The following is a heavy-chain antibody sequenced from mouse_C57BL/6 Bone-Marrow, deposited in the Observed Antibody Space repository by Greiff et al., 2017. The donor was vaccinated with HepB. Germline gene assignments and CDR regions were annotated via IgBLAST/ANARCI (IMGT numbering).Heavy chain of an antibody. CDR2: IYPGGGYT. V-gene: IGHV1-63*01. Sequence: VQLQESGAELVRPGPSVKMSCKASGYTFTNYWIGWAKQRPGHGLEWIGDIYPGGGYTNYNEKFKGKATLTADKSSSTAYMQFSSLTSEDSAIYYCARFPHYYGSSGYAMDYWGQGTSVTVSS. CDR3: ARFPHYYGSSGYAMDY. CDR1: GYTFTNYW. J-gene: IGHJ4*01. D-gene: IGHD1-1*01.